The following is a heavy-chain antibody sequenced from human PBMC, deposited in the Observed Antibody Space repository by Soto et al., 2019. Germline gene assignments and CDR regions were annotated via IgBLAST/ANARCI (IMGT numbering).Heavy chain of an antibody. CDR2: IYYSGRT. CDR3: ARRFEVEIATIGAFDI. V-gene: IGHV4-39*01. Sequence: QLQLQESGPGLVKPSETLSLTCTVSGGSISSSSYYWGWIRQPPGKGREGIGRIYYSGRTYYNPSLKSRVTITVDTSLNLFSLKLGSATAADTAVYYCARRFEVEIATIGAFDIWGQGTMVTVSS. CDR1: GGSISSSSYY. D-gene: IGHD2-21*01. J-gene: IGHJ3*02.